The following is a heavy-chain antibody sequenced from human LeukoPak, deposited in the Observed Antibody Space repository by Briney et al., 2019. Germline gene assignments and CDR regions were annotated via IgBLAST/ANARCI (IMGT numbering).Heavy chain of an antibody. CDR2: MNPNSGNT. Sequence: ASVKVSCKASGYTFTSYDINWVRQATGQGLEWMGWMNPNSGNTGYAQKFQGRVTITADESTSTAYMELSSLRSEDTAVYYCVGGAYSSSWWVFDYWGQGTLVTVSS. V-gene: IGHV1-8*01. J-gene: IGHJ4*02. D-gene: IGHD6-13*01. CDR3: VGGAYSSSWWVFDY. CDR1: GYTFTSYD.